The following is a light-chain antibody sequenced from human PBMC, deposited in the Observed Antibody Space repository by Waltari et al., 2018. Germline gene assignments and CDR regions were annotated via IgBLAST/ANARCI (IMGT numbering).Light chain of an antibody. J-gene: IGLJ2*01. CDR3: SSYTSSSPVV. CDR2: EVS. V-gene: IGLV2-14*01. CDR1: SSDVGGYNY. Sequence: QSALTQPASVSGSPGQSITISCTGTSSDVGGYNYVSWYQQHPGKAPKLMIYEVSNRPSCVSNRFSGSKSGNTASLTISGLQAEDEADYYCSSYTSSSPVVFGGGTKLTVL.